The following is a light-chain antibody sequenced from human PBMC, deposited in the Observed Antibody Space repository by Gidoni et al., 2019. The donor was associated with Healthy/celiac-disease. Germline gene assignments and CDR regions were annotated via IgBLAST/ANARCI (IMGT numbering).Light chain of an antibody. Sequence: SYVPTRPTSVSVAPGQTARITCVVNNIGSKSVHWYQQKPGQAHVLVIYSDSDRPSGIPERSSGANSGTTAILTISRVEAGDEADYYCQVWDSSSDQRVFGGGTKLTVL. CDR1: NIGSKS. CDR2: SDS. V-gene: IGLV3-21*04. J-gene: IGLJ3*02. CDR3: QVWDSSSDQRV.